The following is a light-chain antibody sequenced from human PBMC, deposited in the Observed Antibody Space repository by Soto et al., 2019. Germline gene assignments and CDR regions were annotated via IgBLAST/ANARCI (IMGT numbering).Light chain of an antibody. CDR1: PSISSW. CDR2: DAS. CDR3: HQYYSYFSFP. V-gene: IGKV1-5*01. J-gene: IGKJ2*01. Sequence: DIQMTPSPSTLSASVGDRVTITCLASPSISSWLAWYQQKPGKAPQVLIYDASSLESGVQSRFRGSAAGTEFTLPISSLLPDDVAAEYCHQYYSYFSFPFGQGNKLEIK.